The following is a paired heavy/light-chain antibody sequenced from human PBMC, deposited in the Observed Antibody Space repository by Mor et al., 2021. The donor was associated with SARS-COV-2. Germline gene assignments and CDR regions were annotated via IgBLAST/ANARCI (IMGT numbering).Light chain of an antibody. CDR1: QTVLNNY. CDR2: GAS. J-gene: IGKJ2*01. Sequence: EVVLTQTPGTLSVSLGETATLSCRASQTVLNNYLAWYQKKGGQPPRLLFSGASHRATGVPARFSGSGSRTNFTLTVSSLQPEDFAIYYCQQYGESSVFGQGTRLEIK. V-gene: IGKV3-20*01. CDR3: QQYGESSV.
Heavy chain of an antibody. CDR2: ISSTSNNI. D-gene: IGHD3-10*01. V-gene: IGHV3-21*01. CDR1: GFKFNIYS. J-gene: IGHJ6*03. Sequence: QLVESGGGLVKPGDSLRLSCAGSGFKFNIYSIYWVRQAPGKGLEWVACISSTSNNIYYSDSVKGRFTISRDDAEKSVSLQMDSLRGEDTAVYYCARGHAADEYASGSYWPVLGYMDVWGKGTAVTVSS. CDR3: ARGHAADEYASGSYWPVLGYMDV.